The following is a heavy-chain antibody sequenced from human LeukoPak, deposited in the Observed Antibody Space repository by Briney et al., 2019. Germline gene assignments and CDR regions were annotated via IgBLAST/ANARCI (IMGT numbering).Heavy chain of an antibody. J-gene: IGHJ4*02. CDR3: AKDGGLSSIAARGPDY. Sequence: GGSLRLSCAASGSTFSSYAMSWVRQAPGKGLEWVSAISGSGGSTYYADSVKGRFTISRDNSKNTLYLQMNSLRAEDTAVYYCAKDGGLSSIAARGPDYWGQGTLVTVSS. D-gene: IGHD6-6*01. V-gene: IGHV3-23*01. CDR1: GSTFSSYA. CDR2: ISGSGGST.